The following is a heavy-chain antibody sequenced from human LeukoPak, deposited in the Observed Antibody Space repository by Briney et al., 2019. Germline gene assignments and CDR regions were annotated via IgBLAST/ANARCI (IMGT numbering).Heavy chain of an antibody. CDR2: IKSKTDGGTT. D-gene: IGHD3-9*01. J-gene: IGHJ4*02. V-gene: IGHV3-15*01. CDR3: TTDPGYCDILTGYYQGSYFDY. Sequence: GGSLRLSCAASGFTFSNAWMSWVRQAPGKGLEWVGRIKSKTDGGTTDYAAPVKGRFTISRDDSKNTLYLQMNSLKTEDTAVYYCTTDPGYCDILTGYYQGSYFDYWGQGTLVTVSS. CDR1: GFTFSNAW.